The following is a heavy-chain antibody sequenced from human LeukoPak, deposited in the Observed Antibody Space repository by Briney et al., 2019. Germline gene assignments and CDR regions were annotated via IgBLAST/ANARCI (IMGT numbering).Heavy chain of an antibody. D-gene: IGHD6-19*01. CDR1: GFTFNSYA. J-gene: IGHJ1*01. V-gene: IGHV3-30-3*01. CDR2: ISYDGSNK. CDR3: ARDSGKYSSGWYSEKEYFQH. Sequence: GGSLRLSCAASGFTFNSYAMHWVRQAPGKGLEWVAVISYDGSNKYYADSVKGRFTISRDNSKNTLYLQMNSLRAEDTAVYYCARDSGKYSSGWYSEKEYFQHWGQGTLVTVSS.